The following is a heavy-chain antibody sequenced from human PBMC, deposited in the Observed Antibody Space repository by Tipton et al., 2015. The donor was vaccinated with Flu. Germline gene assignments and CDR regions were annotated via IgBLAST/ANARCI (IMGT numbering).Heavy chain of an antibody. CDR3: ARDEGSVNYYFGMDV. D-gene: IGHD3-10*01. Sequence: SLRLSCKVSGFDFSVYGMHWVRQAPGKGLVGVAVIWYDGSNIHYADSVKGRFTISRDNSKNTLYLQMNGLRAEDTAVYYCARDEGSVNYYFGMDVWGQGTTVNVSS. CDR1: GFDFSVYG. CDR2: IWYDGSNI. V-gene: IGHV3-33*01. J-gene: IGHJ6*01.